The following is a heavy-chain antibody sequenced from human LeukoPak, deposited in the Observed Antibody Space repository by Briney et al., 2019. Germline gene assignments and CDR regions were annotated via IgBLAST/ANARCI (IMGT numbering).Heavy chain of an antibody. V-gene: IGHV4-59*12. J-gene: IGHJ4*02. CDR3: ARATRYYYDSSGLSYFDY. Sequence: SETLSLTCTVSGGSISSYYWSWIRQPPGKGLEWIGYIYYSGSTYYNPSLKSRVTISVDTSKNQFSLKLSSVTAADTAVYYCARATRYYYDSSGLSYFDYWGQGTLVTVSS. CDR2: IYYSGST. D-gene: IGHD3-22*01. CDR1: GGSISSYY.